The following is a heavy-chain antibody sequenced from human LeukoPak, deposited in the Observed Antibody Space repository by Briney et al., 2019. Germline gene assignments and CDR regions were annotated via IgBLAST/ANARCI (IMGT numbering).Heavy chain of an antibody. CDR3: ARGFPYCSSTSCPPFGGMDV. V-gene: IGHV1-8*01. CDR2: MNPNSGNT. CDR1: GYTFTSYD. J-gene: IGHJ6*02. D-gene: IGHD2-2*01. Sequence: ASVKVSCKASGYTFTSYDINWVRQATGQGLEWMGWMNPNSGNTGYAQKFQVRVTMTRNTSISTAYMELSSLGSEDTAVYYCARGFPYCSSTSCPPFGGMDVWGQGTTVTVSS.